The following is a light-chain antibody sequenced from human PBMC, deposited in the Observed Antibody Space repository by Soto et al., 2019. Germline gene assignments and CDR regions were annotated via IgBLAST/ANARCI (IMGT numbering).Light chain of an antibody. CDR2: DAS. Sequence: EIVMTQSPATLSVSPGEKATLSCRASQSVSNNLAWFQQKPGQAPRLLIYDASKRATGIPARFSGSGSGTDFTLTISSLEPEDFALYYCQQLSHWPFTFGPGTKVDNK. V-gene: IGKV3-11*01. CDR3: QQLSHWPFT. J-gene: IGKJ3*01. CDR1: QSVSNN.